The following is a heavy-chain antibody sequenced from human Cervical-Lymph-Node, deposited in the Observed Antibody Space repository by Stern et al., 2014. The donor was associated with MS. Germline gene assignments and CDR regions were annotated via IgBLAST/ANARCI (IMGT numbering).Heavy chain of an antibody. Sequence: VQLVESGEGLFKPGGARGPSCPAFGSTSGSYGIHWVRRLPGTGVGWGAVIWYDGSNKCYADSVKGRFTISRDNSKNTLYLQMNSLRAEDTAVYYCARGGGSWGYFDYWGQGTLVTVSS. D-gene: IGHD1-26*01. J-gene: IGHJ4*02. CDR3: ARGGGSWGYFDY. CDR2: IWYDGSNK. CDR1: GSTSGSYG. V-gene: IGHV3-33*01.